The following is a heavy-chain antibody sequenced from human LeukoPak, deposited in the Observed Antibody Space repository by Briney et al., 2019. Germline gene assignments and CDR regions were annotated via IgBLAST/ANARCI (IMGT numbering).Heavy chain of an antibody. CDR1: GASFSSESYY. CDR2: IYYSGNT. CDR3: ARGPRGYCSGGSCYHY. V-gene: IGHV4-61*01. J-gene: IGHJ4*02. D-gene: IGHD2-15*01. Sequence: PSETLSLTCTVSGASFSSESYYWSWIRQPPGKGLEWIGYIYYSGNTNYSPSLKSRVTISVDTSKNQFSLRLSSVTAADTAVYYCARGPRGYCSGGSCYHYWGQGTLVTVSS.